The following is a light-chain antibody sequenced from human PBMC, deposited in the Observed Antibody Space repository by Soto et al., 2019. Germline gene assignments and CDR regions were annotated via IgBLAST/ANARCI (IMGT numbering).Light chain of an antibody. Sequence: EIVLTQSPGTLSLSPGERATLSCRASQSVTSSYLAWYRQKPGQAPRRLIYGASIRATGIPDRFSGSGSGTDFTLTISRLEPEDFALYFCQQYHSSPLTFGQGTKVDIK. V-gene: IGKV3-20*01. CDR3: QQYHSSPLT. CDR1: QSVTSSY. J-gene: IGKJ1*01. CDR2: GAS.